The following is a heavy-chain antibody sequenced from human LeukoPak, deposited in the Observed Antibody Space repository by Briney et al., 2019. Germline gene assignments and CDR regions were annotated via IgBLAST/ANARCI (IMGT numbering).Heavy chain of an antibody. CDR3: ANVIAVTGHWYFDL. D-gene: IGHD6-19*01. CDR1: GGSISSSSYY. V-gene: IGHV4-39*01. J-gene: IGHJ2*01. Sequence: SETLSLTCTVSGGSISSSSYYWGWIRQSPGKGLEWVGSFYSSGSTYYNAALKSRVTIPVDTSENQFSLRLSSVTAADTAVYYCANVIAVTGHWYFDLWGRGTLVTVSS. CDR2: FYSSGST.